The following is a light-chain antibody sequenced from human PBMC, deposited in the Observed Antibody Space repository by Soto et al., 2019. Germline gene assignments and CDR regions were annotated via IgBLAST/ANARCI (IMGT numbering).Light chain of an antibody. CDR3: GQCGSSPVN. Sequence: EMVLTQSPGTLSLSPGERATLSCRASQSVSSSYLAWYKQKPGQAPRLLIYGASSRTTGITDRFNVSGSGRDFTPNISGVDHDDFAEYYCGQCGSSPVNFGPGTKVDI. V-gene: IGKV3-20*01. CDR2: GAS. CDR1: QSVSSSY. J-gene: IGKJ3*01.